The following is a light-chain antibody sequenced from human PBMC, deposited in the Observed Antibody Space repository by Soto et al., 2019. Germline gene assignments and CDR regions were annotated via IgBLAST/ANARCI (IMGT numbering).Light chain of an antibody. V-gene: IGLV1-44*01. CDR2: SNN. Sequence: QSVLTQPPSASGTPGQRVTISCSGSSSNIGSNTVNWYQQLPGTAPKRLIYSNNQRPSRVPDRFSGSKSGTSASLAISGLQSEDEADYYCAAWDDSLNGLYVFGTGTKVTVL. J-gene: IGLJ1*01. CDR1: SSNIGSNT. CDR3: AAWDDSLNGLYV.